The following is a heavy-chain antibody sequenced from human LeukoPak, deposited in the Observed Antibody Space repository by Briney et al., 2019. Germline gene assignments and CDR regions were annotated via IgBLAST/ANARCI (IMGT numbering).Heavy chain of an antibody. D-gene: IGHD6-13*01. J-gene: IGHJ4*02. CDR2: ISYDGSNK. V-gene: IGHV3-33*01. CDR3: ARDIEAAGLFLDY. Sequence: GGSLRLSCAASGFTFSSYGMHWVRQAPGKGLEWVAVISYDGSNKYYADSVKGRFTISRDNSKNTLYLQMNSLRAEDTAVYYCARDIEAAGLFLDYWGQGTLVTVSS. CDR1: GFTFSSYG.